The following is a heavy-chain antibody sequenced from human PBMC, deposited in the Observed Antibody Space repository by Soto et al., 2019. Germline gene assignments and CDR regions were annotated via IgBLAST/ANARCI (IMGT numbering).Heavy chain of an antibody. CDR1: GGTFSSYT. D-gene: IGHD6-19*01. J-gene: IGHJ4*02. CDR2: IIPILGIA. V-gene: IGHV1-69*02. Sequence: SVKVSCKASGGTFSSYTISWVRQAPGQGLEWMGRIIPILGIANYAQKFQGRVTITADKSTSTAYMELSSLRSEDTAVYYCARSPSSGEYYFDYWGQGTLVTVSS. CDR3: ARSPSSGEYYFDY.